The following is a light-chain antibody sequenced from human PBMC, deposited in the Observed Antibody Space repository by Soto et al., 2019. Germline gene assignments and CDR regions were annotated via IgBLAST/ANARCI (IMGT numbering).Light chain of an antibody. CDR3: QQLNSYPLT. Sequence: DIQLTPSPSFLSASVGDRVTITCRASQGISSYLAWYQQKPGKAPKLLVHAASTLQSGVPSRFSGSGSGTEFTLTIISLQPEDFATYYCQQLNSYPLTFGGGTKVEIK. V-gene: IGKV1-9*01. J-gene: IGKJ4*01. CDR1: QGISSY. CDR2: AAS.